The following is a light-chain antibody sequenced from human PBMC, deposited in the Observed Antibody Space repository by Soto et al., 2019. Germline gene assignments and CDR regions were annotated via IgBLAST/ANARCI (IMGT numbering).Light chain of an antibody. CDR2: DAS. CDR1: QSVSSY. V-gene: IGKV3-11*01. J-gene: IGKJ4*01. Sequence: EIVLTQSPATLSLSPAERATLSCSASQSVSSYLAWYQQKPGQAPRLLIYDASNRDTGIPARFSGSGSGTDYTLTISSLEPEDFAVYYCQQRSNWSSLTFGGVTKVEIK. CDR3: QQRSNWSSLT.